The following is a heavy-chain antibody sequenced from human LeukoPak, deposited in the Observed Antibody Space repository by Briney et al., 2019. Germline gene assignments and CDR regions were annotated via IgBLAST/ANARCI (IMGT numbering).Heavy chain of an antibody. CDR3: ARALTDSTGDWFDP. CDR2: ISAYNGNT. V-gene: IGHV1-18*04. D-gene: IGHD6-13*01. CDR1: GYTFTSYY. Sequence: ASVKVSCKASGYTFTSYYMHWVRQAPGQGLEWMGWISAYNGNTNYAQKLQGRVTMTTDTSTSTAYMELRSLRSDDTAVYYCARALTDSTGDWFDPWGQGTLVTVSS. J-gene: IGHJ5*02.